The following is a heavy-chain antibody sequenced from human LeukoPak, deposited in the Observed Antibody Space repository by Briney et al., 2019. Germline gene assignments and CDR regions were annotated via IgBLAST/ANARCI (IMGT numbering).Heavy chain of an antibody. D-gene: IGHD3-3*01. CDR1: GVAISSYY. CDR3: ARGWNYGDY. CDR2: VSYTGDA. V-gene: IGHV4-59*01. J-gene: IGHJ4*02. Sequence: SETLSLTCTVPGVAISSYYWSWIRQPPGKGLEWIGYVSYTGDASQNPSLRGRVTMSVDTSNNQVSLELSSVTAADTAVYYCARGWNYGDYWGQGTLVTVSS.